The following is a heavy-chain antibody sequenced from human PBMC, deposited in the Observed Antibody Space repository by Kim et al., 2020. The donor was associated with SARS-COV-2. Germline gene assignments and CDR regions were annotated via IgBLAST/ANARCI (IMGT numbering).Heavy chain of an antibody. J-gene: IGHJ3*02. V-gene: IGHV4-34*01. CDR3: AGGEGYSSSWYSFVAFDI. CDR1: GGSFSGYY. D-gene: IGHD6-13*01. Sequence: SETLSLTCAVYGGSFSGYYWSWIRQPPGKGLEWIGEINHSGSTNYNPSLKSRVTISVDTSKNQFSLKLSSVTAADTAVYYCAGGEGYSSSWYSFVAFDI. CDR2: INHSGST.